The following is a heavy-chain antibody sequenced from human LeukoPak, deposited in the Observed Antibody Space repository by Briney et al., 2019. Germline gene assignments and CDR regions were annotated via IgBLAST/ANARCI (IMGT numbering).Heavy chain of an antibody. J-gene: IGHJ3*02. Sequence: SETLSLTCAVYGGSFSGYYWSWIRQPPGKGLEWIGEINHGGSTNYNPSLKSRVTISVGTSKNQFSLKLSSVTAADTAVYYCARLEQQLSYDAFDIWGQGTMVTVSS. CDR1: GGSFSGYY. V-gene: IGHV4-34*01. CDR2: INHGGST. CDR3: ARLEQQLSYDAFDI. D-gene: IGHD6-13*01.